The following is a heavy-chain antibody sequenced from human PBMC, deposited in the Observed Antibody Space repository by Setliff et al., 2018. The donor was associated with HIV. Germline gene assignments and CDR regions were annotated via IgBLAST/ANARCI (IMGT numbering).Heavy chain of an antibody. Sequence: GASVKVSCKASGYTFMNYAMNWVRQAPGQGLEWMGWINTQTGSPTYAQAFTGRFVFSVDTAVTTAYLQISGLKADDTAVYYCARALYGDYGGDLNWLDPWGQGTLVTVSS. V-gene: IGHV7-4-1*02. CDR2: INTQTGSP. J-gene: IGHJ5*02. CDR1: GYTFMNYA. CDR3: ARALYGDYGGDLNWLDP. D-gene: IGHD4-17*01.